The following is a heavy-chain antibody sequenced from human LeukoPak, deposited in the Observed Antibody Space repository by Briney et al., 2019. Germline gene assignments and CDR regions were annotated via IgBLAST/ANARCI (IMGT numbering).Heavy chain of an antibody. V-gene: IGHV1-2*02. Sequence: ASVKVSCKASGYTFTGYYMHWVRQAPGQGLEWMGWINPNSGGTNYAQKFQGRVTMTRDTSISTAYMELSRLRSDDTAVYYCARDRGDFWSGYYGYYYMDVWGKGTTVTVSS. CDR2: INPNSGGT. J-gene: IGHJ6*03. CDR1: GYTFTGYY. D-gene: IGHD3-3*01. CDR3: ARDRGDFWSGYYGYYYMDV.